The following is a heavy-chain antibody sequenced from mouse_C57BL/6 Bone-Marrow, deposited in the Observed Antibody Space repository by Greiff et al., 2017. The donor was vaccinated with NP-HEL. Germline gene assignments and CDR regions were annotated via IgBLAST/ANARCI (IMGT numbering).Heavy chain of an antibody. V-gene: IGHV1-7*01. CDR1: FSTFTSYL. CDR2: INPIIFYT. CDR3: ARYYFDY. Sequence: QVQLQQSGAELAKPFVAGRLSCAAQFSTFTSYLMHWVKHSPLQVLEWIGYINPIIFYTKYNQKFKDKATLTADKSSSTAYMQLSSLTYEDSAVYYCARYYFDYWGQGTTLTVSS. J-gene: IGHJ2*01.